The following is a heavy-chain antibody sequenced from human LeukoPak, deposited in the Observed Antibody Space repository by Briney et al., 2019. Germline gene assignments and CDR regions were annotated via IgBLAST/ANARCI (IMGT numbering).Heavy chain of an antibody. V-gene: IGHV3-21*01. CDR1: GFTFSSYS. Sequence: PGGSLRLSCAASGFTFSSYSMKWVRQAPGKGLEWVSSISSSSSYIYYADSVKGRFTISRDNSKNTLYLQMNSLRAEDTAVYYCAKEAMIVVVHAFDIWGQGTMVTVSS. D-gene: IGHD3-22*01. CDR2: ISSSSSYI. J-gene: IGHJ3*02. CDR3: AKEAMIVVVHAFDI.